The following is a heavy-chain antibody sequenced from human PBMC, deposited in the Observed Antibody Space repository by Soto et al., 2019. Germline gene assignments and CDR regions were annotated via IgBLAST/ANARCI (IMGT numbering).Heavy chain of an antibody. J-gene: IGHJ4*02. CDR3: TTDPGDYVSFDY. CDR2: IKSKTDGGTT. Sequence: GGSLRLSCAASRFTFSNAWMSWVRQAPGKGLEWVGRIKSKTDGGTTDYAAPVKGRFTISRDDSKNTLYLQMNSLKTEDTAVYYCTTDPGDYVSFDYWGQGTLVTVSS. CDR1: RFTFSNAW. D-gene: IGHD4-17*01. V-gene: IGHV3-15*01.